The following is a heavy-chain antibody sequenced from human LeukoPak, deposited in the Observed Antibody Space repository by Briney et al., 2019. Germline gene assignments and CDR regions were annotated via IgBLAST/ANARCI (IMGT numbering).Heavy chain of an antibody. Sequence: GGSLRLSCAASGFTFSSYGIHWVRQAPGKGLEWVTVISYDGRRTYCADSVKGRFTISRDNSKNTLYLQMNSLRPEDTAVYYCARDLAYGDSFDYWGQGTLVTVSS. V-gene: IGHV3-30*03. J-gene: IGHJ4*02. CDR2: ISYDGRRT. CDR3: ARDLAYGDSFDY. D-gene: IGHD4-17*01. CDR1: GFTFSSYG.